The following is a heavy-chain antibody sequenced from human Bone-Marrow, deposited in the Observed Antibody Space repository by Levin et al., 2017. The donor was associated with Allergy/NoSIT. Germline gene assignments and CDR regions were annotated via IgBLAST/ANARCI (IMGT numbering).Heavy chain of an antibody. CDR3: ARETTYYFDTGGDLRAGWYFDL. J-gene: IGHJ2*01. CDR1: GFSFNTYN. CDR2: ISSGSGTS. V-gene: IGHV3-48*01. Sequence: GESLKISCAASGFSFNTYNMHWVRQAPGKGLECISYISSGSGTSDYADSVKGRFTISRDNANNPMYLPMNSPRAEDTAVYYCARETTYYFDTGGDLRAGWYFDLWGRGTLVTVSS. D-gene: IGHD3-22*01.